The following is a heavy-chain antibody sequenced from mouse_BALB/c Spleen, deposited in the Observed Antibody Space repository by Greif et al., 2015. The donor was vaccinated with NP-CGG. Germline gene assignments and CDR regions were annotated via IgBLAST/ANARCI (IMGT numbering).Heavy chain of an antibody. CDR2: IDPENGDT. CDR1: GFNIKDYY. V-gene: IGHV14-4*02. Sequence: VQLKESGAELVRSGASVKLSCTASGFNIKDYYMHWVKQRPEQGLEWIGWIDPENGDTEYAPKFQGKATMTADTSSNTAYLQLSSLISEDTAVYYCNAAGGHYYAMDYWGQGTSVTVSS. J-gene: IGHJ4*01. CDR3: NAAGGHYYAMDY.